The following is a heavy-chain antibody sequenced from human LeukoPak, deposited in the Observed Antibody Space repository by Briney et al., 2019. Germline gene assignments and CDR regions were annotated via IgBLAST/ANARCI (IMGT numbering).Heavy chain of an antibody. CDR3: ARHAYYYDSSGSSFDY. J-gene: IGHJ4*02. Sequence: PGRSLRLSCAASGFTFSSYGMHWVRQAPGKGLEWVAVIWYDGSNKYYADSVKGRFTISRDNSKNTLYLQMDSLRAEDTAVYYCARHAYYYDSSGSSFDYWGQGTLVTVSS. CDR1: GFTFSSYG. V-gene: IGHV3-33*01. CDR2: IWYDGSNK. D-gene: IGHD3-22*01.